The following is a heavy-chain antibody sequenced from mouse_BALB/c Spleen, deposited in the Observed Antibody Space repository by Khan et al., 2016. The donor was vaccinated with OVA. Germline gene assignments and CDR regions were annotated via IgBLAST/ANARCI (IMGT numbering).Heavy chain of an antibody. CDR3: VKGDDYDGTY. CDR2: INTYTGET. Sequence: QIQLVQSGPELKKPGEMVKISCKASGYTFTNYGMNWVKQAPGKGLKWMGWINTYTGETTYTDDFKGRFAFSLETSATTAYLQINSLKNEDTATXFCVKGDDYDGTYRGQGTLVTVST. CDR1: GYTFTNYG. V-gene: IGHV9-3-1*01. D-gene: IGHD2-4*01. J-gene: IGHJ3*01.